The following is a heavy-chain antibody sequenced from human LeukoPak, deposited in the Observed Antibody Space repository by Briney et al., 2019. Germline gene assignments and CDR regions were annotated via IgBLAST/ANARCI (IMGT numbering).Heavy chain of an antibody. CDR3: ASLRRDSSGWYYFDY. CDR1: GFTFSNYG. CDR2: IWYDGSNK. J-gene: IGHJ4*02. Sequence: GGSLRLSCAASGFTFSNYGMQWVRQAPGNGLEWVAVIWYDGSNKYYADSVKGRFTISRDNSKNTLYLQMNSLRAEDTAVYYCASLRRDSSGWYYFDYWGQGTLVTVSS. D-gene: IGHD6-19*01. V-gene: IGHV3-33*01.